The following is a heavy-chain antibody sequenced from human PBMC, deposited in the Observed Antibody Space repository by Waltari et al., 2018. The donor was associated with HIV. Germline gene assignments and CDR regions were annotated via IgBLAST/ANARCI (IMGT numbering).Heavy chain of an antibody. CDR3: AIRGEHCSGGSCYGPFDP. V-gene: IGHV4-34*01. CDR2: INHSGST. Sequence: QVQLQQWGAGLLKPSETLSLTCAVYGGSFSGYYWSWIRQPPGKGLEWIGEINHSGSTNYNPALKIRVTISVDTSKNQFSLKLSSVTAADTAVYYCAIRGEHCSGGSCYGPFDPWGQGTLVTVSS. J-gene: IGHJ5*02. CDR1: GGSFSGYY. D-gene: IGHD2-15*01.